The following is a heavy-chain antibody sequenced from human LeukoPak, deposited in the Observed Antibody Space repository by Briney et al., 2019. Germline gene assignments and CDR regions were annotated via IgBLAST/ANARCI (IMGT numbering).Heavy chain of an antibody. Sequence: GESLKISCKGSGYTFTTYWIGWVRQMPGKGLEWMGIIYPGDSETRYSPSFQGQVTISVDKSISTAYLQWSRLQAPDTAIYYCAKRSTVTRYAFDIWGQGTMVTVSS. J-gene: IGHJ3*02. CDR2: IYPGDSET. CDR3: AKRSTVTRYAFDI. CDR1: GYTFTTYW. V-gene: IGHV5-51*01. D-gene: IGHD4-23*01.